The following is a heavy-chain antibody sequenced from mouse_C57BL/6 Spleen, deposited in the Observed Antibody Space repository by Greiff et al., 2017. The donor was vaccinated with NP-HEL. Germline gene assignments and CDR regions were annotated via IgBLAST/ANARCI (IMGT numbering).Heavy chain of an antibody. Sequence: VQLQQSGAELVKPGASVKLSCKASGYTFTSYWMHWVKQRPGQGLEWIGMIHPNSGSTNYNEKFKSKATLTVDKSSSTAYMQLSSLTSEDSAVYYCARYPLYDYDVAWFAYWGQGTLVTVSA. V-gene: IGHV1-64*01. D-gene: IGHD2-4*01. CDR1: GYTFTSYW. CDR2: IHPNSGST. CDR3: ARYPLYDYDVAWFAY. J-gene: IGHJ3*01.